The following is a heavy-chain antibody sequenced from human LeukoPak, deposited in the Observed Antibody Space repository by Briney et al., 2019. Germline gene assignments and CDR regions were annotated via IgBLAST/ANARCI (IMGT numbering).Heavy chain of an antibody. J-gene: IGHJ4*01. Sequence: GGSLRLSCAASGFTFSSFGMHWVRQAPGKGLEWVAFIHYDGSNKYYADSVKGRFTISRDNSKNTLYLQMNSLRAEDTAVYYCAKEYVPAYSYVYFAYCVHGTLVTVSS. V-gene: IGHV3-30*02. CDR3: AKEYVPAYSYVYFAY. CDR2: IHYDGSNK. D-gene: IGHD5-18*01. CDR1: GFTFSSFG.